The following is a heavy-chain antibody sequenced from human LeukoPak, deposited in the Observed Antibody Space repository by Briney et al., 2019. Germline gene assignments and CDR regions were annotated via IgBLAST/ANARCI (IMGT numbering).Heavy chain of an antibody. CDR3: GKNRYSGSLSPFDI. J-gene: IGHJ3*02. Sequence: GGSLRLSCAASKFAISSYAMSWVRQDPGKGLEWVSAISGGGGNTYYADSVKGRFTISRDNSKNTLYLQMNSLRAEDTAVYYCGKNRYSGSLSPFDIWGQGTMVTVSS. CDR2: ISGGGGNT. V-gene: IGHV3-23*01. D-gene: IGHD1-26*01. CDR1: KFAISSYA.